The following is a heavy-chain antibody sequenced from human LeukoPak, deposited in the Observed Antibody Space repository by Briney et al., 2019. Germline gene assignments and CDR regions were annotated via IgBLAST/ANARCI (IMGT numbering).Heavy chain of an antibody. V-gene: IGHV3-48*02. CDR2: IKSDRTTI. Sequence: GGSLRLSCAASGFTFNSYSLNWVRQAPGKGLEWLSYIKSDRTTIYYVNSLKGRFTITRDNARNSLYLQMNSLRDEDTAVYYCARDRDWAFDYWGPGTLVTVSS. J-gene: IGHJ4*02. D-gene: IGHD3/OR15-3a*01. CDR1: GFTFNSYS. CDR3: ARDRDWAFDY.